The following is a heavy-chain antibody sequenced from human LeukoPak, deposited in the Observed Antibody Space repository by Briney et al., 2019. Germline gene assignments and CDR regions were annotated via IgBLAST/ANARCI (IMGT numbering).Heavy chain of an antibody. CDR1: GFTFSSYS. CDR2: ISSSSSTI. J-gene: IGHJ6*03. Sequence: GGSLRLSCAASGFTFSSYSMNWVRQAPGKGLEWVSYISSSSSTIYYADSVKGRFTISRDNAKNSLYLQMNSLRAEVTALYYCAKDISTVTTAMDVWGKGTTVTVSS. V-gene: IGHV3-48*01. CDR3: AKDISTVTTAMDV. D-gene: IGHD4-17*01.